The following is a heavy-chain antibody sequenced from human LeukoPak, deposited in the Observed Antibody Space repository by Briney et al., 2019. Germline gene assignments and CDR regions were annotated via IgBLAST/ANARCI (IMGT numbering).Heavy chain of an antibody. CDR3: TTMIVVPQGN. D-gene: IGHD3-22*01. CDR1: GFTFSNAW. CDR2: IRSKTDGGTT. J-gene: IGHJ4*02. Sequence: GGSLRLSCPASGFTFSNAWMSWVRQAPGKWLEWVGRIRSKTDGGTTDYAAPVKGRFNISRDDSENTLYLQMNSLKTEDTAVYYCTTMIVVPQGNWGQGTLVTVSS. V-gene: IGHV3-15*01.